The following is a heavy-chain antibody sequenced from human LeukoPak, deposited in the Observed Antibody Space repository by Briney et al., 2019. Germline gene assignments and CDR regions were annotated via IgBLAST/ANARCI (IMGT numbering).Heavy chain of an antibody. Sequence: AGGSLRLSCAVSGFTFRSYEMNWVRQAPGEGLEWVSYISSSGTTIYYADSVKGRFTISRDNAKNSLFLQMNSLRAEDSAVYYCARRGGLGPDYWGQGTLVTVSS. J-gene: IGHJ4*02. D-gene: IGHD3/OR15-3a*01. V-gene: IGHV3-48*03. CDR1: GFTFRSYE. CDR2: ISSSGTTI. CDR3: ARRGGLGPDY.